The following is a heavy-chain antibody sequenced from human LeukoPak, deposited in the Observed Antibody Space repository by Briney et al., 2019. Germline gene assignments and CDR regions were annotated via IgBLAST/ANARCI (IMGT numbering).Heavy chain of an antibody. Sequence: GGSLRLSCAASGFTFSSYGMHWVRQAPGKGLEWVAVISYDGSNKYYADSVKGRFTISRDNSKNTLYLQMNSLRAEDTAVYYCARERARYSSPTYFDYWGQGTLVTVSS. D-gene: IGHD6-13*01. CDR1: GFTFSSYG. J-gene: IGHJ4*02. V-gene: IGHV3-30*03. CDR3: ARERARYSSPTYFDY. CDR2: ISYDGSNK.